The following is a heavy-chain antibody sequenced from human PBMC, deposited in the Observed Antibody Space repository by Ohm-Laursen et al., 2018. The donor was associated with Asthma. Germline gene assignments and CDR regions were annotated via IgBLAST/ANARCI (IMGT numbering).Heavy chain of an antibody. Sequence: SLRLSCSASGFIFSNYGMHWVRQAPGKGLEWVAVIWYDGSNKYYGDSVKGRFTISRDNSKNTLYLQMNGLRAEDTAVYYCAREPAAMAFDYWGQGTLVTVSS. D-gene: IGHD2-2*01. CDR1: GFIFSNYG. CDR2: IWYDGSNK. CDR3: AREPAAMAFDY. V-gene: IGHV3-33*01. J-gene: IGHJ4*02.